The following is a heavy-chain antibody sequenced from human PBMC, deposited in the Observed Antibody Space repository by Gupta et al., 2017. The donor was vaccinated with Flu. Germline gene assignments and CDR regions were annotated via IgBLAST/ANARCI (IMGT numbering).Heavy chain of an antibody. CDR2: ITWNTGGI. CDR3: VRDLGRKVTGATNSPILYYGMSV. J-gene: IGHJ6*02. V-gene: IGHV3-9*01. D-gene: IGHD1-26*01. Sequence: QVTGKGLQWVSAITWNTGGIYYADSVEGRFTISRDNAKNSLFLEMDNLRTEDTALYYCVRDLGRKVTGATNSPILYYGMSVWGQGTTVTVS.